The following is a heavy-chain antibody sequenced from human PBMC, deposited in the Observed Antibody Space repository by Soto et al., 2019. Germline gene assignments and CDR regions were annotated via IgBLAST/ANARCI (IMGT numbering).Heavy chain of an antibody. J-gene: IGHJ5*02. V-gene: IGHV1-24*01. Sequence: GASVKVSCKVSGYTLTELSMHWVRQAPGKGLEWMGGFDPEDGETIYAQKFQGRVTMTEDTSTDTAYMELSSLRSEDTAVYYCATSAYGSGSLLWFDPWGQGTLVTVSS. CDR3: ATSAYGSGSLLWFDP. D-gene: IGHD3-10*01. CDR1: GYTLTELS. CDR2: FDPEDGET.